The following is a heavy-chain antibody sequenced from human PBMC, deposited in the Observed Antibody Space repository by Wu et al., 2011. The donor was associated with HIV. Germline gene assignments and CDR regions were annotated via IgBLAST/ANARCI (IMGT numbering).Heavy chain of an antibody. CDR3: ASRDGYGDYIPLWY. CDR2: IIPIFDTT. CDR1: GYTFTAYY. J-gene: IGHJ4*02. V-gene: IGHV1-69*06. D-gene: IGHD4-17*01. Sequence: QVQLVQSGAEVKKSGASVKVSCKASGYTFTAYYIHWVRQAPGQGLEWMGGIIPIFDTTNYAQKFQGRVTITADKSTSTAYMDLSSLRSEDTAVYYCASRDGYGDYIPLWYWGQGTLVTVSS.